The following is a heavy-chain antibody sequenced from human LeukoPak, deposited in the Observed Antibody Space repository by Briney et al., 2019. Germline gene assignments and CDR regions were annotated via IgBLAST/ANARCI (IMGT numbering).Heavy chain of an antibody. V-gene: IGHV3-7*03. CDR3: AKDVSSGGYYYDSSPPGTFDI. CDR2: INQEGTGK. J-gene: IGHJ3*02. CDR1: GFRFNDHW. D-gene: IGHD3-22*01. Sequence: PGGSLRLSCVTSGFRFNDHWMTWVRQAPGKGLEWVANINQEGTGKHHEDSLEGRFTISRDNSENTLFLQMNSLRAEDTAVYYCAKDVSSGGYYYDSSPPGTFDIWDQGTMVTVSS.